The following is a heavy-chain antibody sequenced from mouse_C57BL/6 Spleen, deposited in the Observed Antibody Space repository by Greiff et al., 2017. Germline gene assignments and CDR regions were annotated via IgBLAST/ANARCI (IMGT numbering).Heavy chain of an antibody. Sequence: VQLKQSGPELVKPGASVKISCKASGYSFTDYNMNWVKQSTGKSLEWIGVINPNYGTTSYNQKFKGKATLTVDQSSSTAYMQLNSLTSEDSAVYCCARSLYSNYPWFAYWGQGTLVTVSA. CDR2: INPNYGTT. J-gene: IGHJ3*01. V-gene: IGHV1-39*01. CDR3: ARSLYSNYPWFAY. CDR1: GYSFTDYN. D-gene: IGHD2-5*01.